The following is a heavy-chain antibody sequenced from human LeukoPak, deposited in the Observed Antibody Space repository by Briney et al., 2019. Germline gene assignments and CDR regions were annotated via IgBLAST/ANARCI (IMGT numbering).Heavy chain of an antibody. Sequence: PGGSPRLSSAASGFTFSSYSMNGVRQARGKGLEWVSYISSSSTIYYADSVKGRFTISRDNAKNSLYLQMNSLRAEDTAVYYCARGRGHDFWSGYNVYWGQGTLGTVSS. CDR1: GFTFSSYS. D-gene: IGHD3-3*01. CDR3: ARGRGHDFWSGYNVY. CDR2: ISSSSTI. J-gene: IGHJ4*02. V-gene: IGHV3-48*01.